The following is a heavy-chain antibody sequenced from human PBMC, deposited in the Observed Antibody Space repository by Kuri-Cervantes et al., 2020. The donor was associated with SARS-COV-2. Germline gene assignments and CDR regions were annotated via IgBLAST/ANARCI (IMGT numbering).Heavy chain of an antibody. D-gene: IGHD4-17*01. Sequence: GSLRLSCAVYGGSFSGYYWSGIRQPPGKGLEWIGEINHSGSTNYNPSLKSRVTISVDTSKNQFSLKLSSVAAADTAVYYCARRGPTTVTTFTSLAEVGFQHWGQGTLVTVSS. CDR2: INHSGST. CDR1: GGSFSGYY. CDR3: ARRGPTTVTTFTSLAEVGFQH. J-gene: IGHJ1*01. V-gene: IGHV4-34*01.